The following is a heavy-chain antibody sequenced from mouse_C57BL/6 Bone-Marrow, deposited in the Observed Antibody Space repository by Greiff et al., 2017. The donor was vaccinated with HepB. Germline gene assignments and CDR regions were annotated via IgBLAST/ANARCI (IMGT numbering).Heavy chain of an antibody. CDR2: IDPSDSET. J-gene: IGHJ2*01. D-gene: IGHD1-1*01. CDR3: ARSGNYYGSKDY. CDR1: GSTFTSYW. Sequence: QVQLQQPGAELVRPGSSVKLSCKASGSTFTSYWMHWVKQRPIQGLEWIGNIDPSDSETHYNQKFKDKATLTVDKSSSTAYMQLSSLTSEDSAVYYCARSGNYYGSKDYWGQGTTLTVSS. V-gene: IGHV1-52*01.